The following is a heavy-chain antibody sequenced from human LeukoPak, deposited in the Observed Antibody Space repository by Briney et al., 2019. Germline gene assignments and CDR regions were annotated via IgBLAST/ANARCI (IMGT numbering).Heavy chain of an antibody. CDR3: ARDSSSWSFPPDAFDI. V-gene: IGHV3-74*01. Sequence: GGSLRLSCTASGFTFSSYWMHWVRQAPGKGLVWVSRINSDGGSTSHADSVKGRFTISRDNAKNSLYLQMNSLRAEDTAVYYCARDSSSWSFPPDAFDIWGQGTMVTVSS. J-gene: IGHJ3*02. CDR1: GFTFSSYW. D-gene: IGHD6-13*01. CDR2: INSDGGST.